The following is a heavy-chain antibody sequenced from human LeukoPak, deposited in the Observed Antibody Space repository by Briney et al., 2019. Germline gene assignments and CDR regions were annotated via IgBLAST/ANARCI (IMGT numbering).Heavy chain of an antibody. Sequence: GASVKVSCKASGYTFTSYGISWVRQAPGQGLEWMGWISAYSGNTNYAQKLQGRVTMTTDTSTSTAYMELSSLRSEDTAVYYCASRYCSSTSCYSVFDYWGQGTLVTVSS. J-gene: IGHJ4*02. CDR3: ASRYCSSTSCYSVFDY. CDR1: GYTFTSYG. D-gene: IGHD2-2*02. CDR2: ISAYSGNT. V-gene: IGHV1-18*01.